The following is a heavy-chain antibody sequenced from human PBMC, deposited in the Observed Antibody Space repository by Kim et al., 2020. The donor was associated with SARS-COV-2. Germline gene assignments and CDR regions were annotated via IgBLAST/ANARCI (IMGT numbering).Heavy chain of an antibody. V-gene: IGHV1-18*01. Sequence: ASVKVSCKASGYTFTSYGISWVRQAPGQGLEWMGWISAYNGNTNYAQKLQGRVTMTTDTSTSTAYMELRSLRSDDTAVYYCGRYDILTGYYTPRPYYYYGMDVWGQGTTVTVSS. D-gene: IGHD3-9*01. J-gene: IGHJ6*02. CDR3: GRYDILTGYYTPRPYYYYGMDV. CDR1: GYTFTSYG. CDR2: ISAYNGNT.